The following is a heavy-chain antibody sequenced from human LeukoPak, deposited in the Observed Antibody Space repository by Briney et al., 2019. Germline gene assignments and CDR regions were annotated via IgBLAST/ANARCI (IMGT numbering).Heavy chain of an antibody. CDR3: ARDRAIAAAGPWFDP. CDR2: IIPIFGRA. Sequence: GSSVKVSCKASGGTFSSYAISWVRQAPGQGLEWMGGIIPIFGRANYAQKFQGRVTITTDESTSTAYMELSSLRSEDTAVYYCARDRAIAAAGPWFDPWGQGTLVTVSS. V-gene: IGHV1-69*05. CDR1: GGTFSSYA. D-gene: IGHD6-13*01. J-gene: IGHJ5*02.